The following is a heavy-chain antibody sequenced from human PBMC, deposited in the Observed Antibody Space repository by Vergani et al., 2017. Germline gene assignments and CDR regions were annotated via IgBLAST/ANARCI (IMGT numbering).Heavy chain of an antibody. D-gene: IGHD6-19*01. CDR2: ISSSSSTI. CDR3: ARDKVPIAVAGTDAFDI. J-gene: IGHJ3*02. V-gene: IGHV3-48*04. CDR1: GFTFDDYG. Sequence: EVQLVESGGGVVRPGGSLRLSCAASGFTFDDYGMSWVRQAPGKGLEWVSYISSSSSTIYYADSVKGRFTISRDNAKNSLYLQLNSLRAEDTAVYDCARDKVPIAVAGTDAFDIWGQGTMVTVSS.